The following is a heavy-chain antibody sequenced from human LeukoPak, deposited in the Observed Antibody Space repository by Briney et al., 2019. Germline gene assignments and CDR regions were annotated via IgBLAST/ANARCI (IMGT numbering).Heavy chain of an antibody. CDR2: IKSKTDGGTT. D-gene: IGHD3-3*01. J-gene: IGHJ4*02. Sequence: GGSLRLSCAASGFTLSNAWMSWVRQAPGKGLEWVGRIKSKTDGGTTDYAAPVKGRFTISRDDSKNTLYLQMNSLKTEDTAVYYCTTERIGTYYDFWSGYYTGYFDYWGQGTLVTVSS. CDR1: GFTLSNAW. CDR3: TTERIGTYYDFWSGYYTGYFDY. V-gene: IGHV3-15*01.